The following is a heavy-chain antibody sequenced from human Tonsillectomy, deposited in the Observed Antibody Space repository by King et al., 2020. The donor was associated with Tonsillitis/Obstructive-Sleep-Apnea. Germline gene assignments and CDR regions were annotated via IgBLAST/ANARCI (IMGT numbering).Heavy chain of an antibody. J-gene: IGHJ6*02. V-gene: IGHV3-33*01. Sequence: VQLVESAGGVVQPGRSLRLSCAASGFTFSNYGMHWVRQAPGKGLEWVAVIWYDGSNKYYADSVKGRFTISRDNSKNTLYMNMNSLRSEDTAVYYCARADSSGPLSYYYYAMVGWGQGATVTVSS. D-gene: IGHD3-22*01. CDR1: GFTFSNYG. CDR3: ARADSSGPLSYYYYAMVG. CDR2: IWYDGSNK.